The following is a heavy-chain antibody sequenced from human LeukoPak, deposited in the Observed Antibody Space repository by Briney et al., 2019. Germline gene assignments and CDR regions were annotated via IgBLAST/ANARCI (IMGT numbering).Heavy chain of an antibody. Sequence: GGSLRLSCAASGFTFSSYAMSWVRQAPGKGLEWVSAISGSGGSTYYADSVKGRFTISRDNSKNTLYLQMNSLRAEDTAVYYRAKGRLRSTLNYYFDYWGQGTLVTVSS. CDR2: ISGSGGST. V-gene: IGHV3-23*01. CDR3: AKGRLRSTLNYYFDY. D-gene: IGHD3-3*01. J-gene: IGHJ4*02. CDR1: GFTFSSYA.